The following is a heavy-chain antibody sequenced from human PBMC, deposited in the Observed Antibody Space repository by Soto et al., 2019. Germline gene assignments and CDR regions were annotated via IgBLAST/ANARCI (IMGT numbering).Heavy chain of an antibody. V-gene: IGHV5-10-1*01. CDR3: ARQYPYPSYYYYYGMDV. CDR2: IDPSDSYT. D-gene: IGHD2-2*02. CDR1: GYSFTSYW. J-gene: IGHJ6*02. Sequence: EVQLVQSGAEVKKPGESLRISCKGSGYSFTSYWISWVRQMPGKGLEWMGRIDPSDSYTNYSPSFQGHVTISADKSISTAYLQWSSLKASDTAMYYCARQYPYPSYYYYYGMDVWGQGTTVTVSS.